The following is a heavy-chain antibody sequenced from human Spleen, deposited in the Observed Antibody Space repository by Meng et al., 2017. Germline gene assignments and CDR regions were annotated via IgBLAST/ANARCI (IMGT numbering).Heavy chain of an antibody. CDR1: GGSFSGYY. J-gene: IGHJ4*02. D-gene: IGHD4-11*01. CDR2: INHSGST. V-gene: IGHV4-34*01. Sequence: QGRHQRWGAGLLKPSGALSLTCAVYGGSFSGYYWSWIRQPPGKGLEWIGEINHSGSTNYNPSLESRATISVDTSQNNLSLKLSSVTAADSAVYYCARGPTTMAHDFDYWGQGTLVTVSS. CDR3: ARGPTTMAHDFDY.